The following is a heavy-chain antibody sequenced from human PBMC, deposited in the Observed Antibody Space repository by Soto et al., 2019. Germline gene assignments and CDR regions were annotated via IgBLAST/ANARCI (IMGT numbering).Heavy chain of an antibody. D-gene: IGHD2-15*01. CDR1: GGSISSYV. V-gene: IGHV4-4*07. Sequence: SETLSLTCTLTGGSISSYVWTWIRQPAGKGLEWIGRIYSDSSTNYNPPLKSRLTMSVDPSKNQFSLRLSSLTAADTAVYYWARDDSSRAVYHGLDVWGKGTRVTVPS. J-gene: IGHJ6*04. CDR3: ARDDSSRAVYHGLDV. CDR2: IYSDSST.